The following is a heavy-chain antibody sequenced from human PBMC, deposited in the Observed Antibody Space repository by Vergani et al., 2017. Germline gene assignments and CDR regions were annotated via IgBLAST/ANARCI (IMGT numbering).Heavy chain of an antibody. CDR3: ARDLPYYYYSSGYYLYYYYGMDV. CDR1: GFTFSDYY. CDR2: ISSSGSTI. D-gene: IGHD3-22*01. V-gene: IGHV3-11*01. Sequence: QVQLVESGGGLVKPGGSLRLSCAASGFTFSDYYMSWIRQAPGKGLEWVSYISSSGSTIYYADSVKGRFTISRDNAKNSLYLQMNSLRAEDTAVYYCARDLPYYYYSSGYYLYYYYGMDVWGQGTTVTVSS. J-gene: IGHJ6*02.